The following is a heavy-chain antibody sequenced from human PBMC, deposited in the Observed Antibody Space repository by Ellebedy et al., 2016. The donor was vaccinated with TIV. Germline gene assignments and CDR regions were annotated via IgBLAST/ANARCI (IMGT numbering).Heavy chain of an antibody. CDR1: GFTFSSYA. CDR3: AKDVKVRGVITWRYWGYYYYGMDV. Sequence: PGGSLRLSCAASGFTFSSYAMSWVRQAPGKGLEWVSAISGSGGSTYYADSVKGRFTISRDNSKNTRYLQMNSLRAEDTAVYYCAKDVKVRGVITWRYWGYYYYGMDVWGRGTTVTVSS. J-gene: IGHJ6*02. CDR2: ISGSGGST. D-gene: IGHD3-10*01. V-gene: IGHV3-23*01.